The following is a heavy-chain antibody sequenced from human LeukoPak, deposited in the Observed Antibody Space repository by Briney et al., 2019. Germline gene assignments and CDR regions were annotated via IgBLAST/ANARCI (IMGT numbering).Heavy chain of an antibody. Sequence: PSETLSLTRTVPGGSTSSSSYYWGWTRQPPGKGLEWIGSIYYSGSTYYNPSLKSRVTISVDTSKNQFSLKLSSVTAADTAVYYCARPYGAAGLDWGQGTLVTVSS. J-gene: IGHJ4*02. D-gene: IGHD4-17*01. V-gene: IGHV4-39*01. CDR2: IYYSGST. CDR3: ARPYGAAGLD. CDR1: GGSTSSSSYY.